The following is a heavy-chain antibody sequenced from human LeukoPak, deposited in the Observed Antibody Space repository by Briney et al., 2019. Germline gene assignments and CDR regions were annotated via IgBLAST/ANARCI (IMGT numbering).Heavy chain of an antibody. CDR2: IYPDDSDT. Sequence: GESLKISCEGSGYSFTLYWIGWVRQMPGKGLEWMGIIYPDDSDTRYSPSFQGQVTISADKSISTAYLQWNSLKASDTAMYYCARHQTGAFDIWGQGAMVTVSS. V-gene: IGHV5-51*01. CDR1: GYSFTLYW. J-gene: IGHJ3*02. CDR3: ARHQTGAFDI.